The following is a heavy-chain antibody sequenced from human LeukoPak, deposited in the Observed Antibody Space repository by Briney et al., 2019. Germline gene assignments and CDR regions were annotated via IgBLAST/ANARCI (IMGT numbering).Heavy chain of an antibody. Sequence: SQTLSLTCTVSGGSISSGGYYWSWIRQHPGKGLEWIGYIYYSGSTYYSPSLKSRVTISVDTSKNQFSLKLSSVTAADTAVYYCARVGSGWFTVDYWGQGTLVTVSS. V-gene: IGHV4-31*03. J-gene: IGHJ4*02. CDR1: GGSISSGGYY. CDR2: IYYSGST. CDR3: ARVGSGWFTVDY. D-gene: IGHD6-19*01.